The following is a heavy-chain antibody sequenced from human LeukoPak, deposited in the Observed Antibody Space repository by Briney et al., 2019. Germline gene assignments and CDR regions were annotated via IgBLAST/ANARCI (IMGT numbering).Heavy chain of an antibody. D-gene: IGHD3-3*01. V-gene: IGHV4-34*01. CDR2: INHSGST. CDR1: GGSFRGYY. Sequence: SETLSLTCAVYGGSFRGYYWSWIRQPPGKGLEWIGEINHSGSTNYNPSLKSRVTISVDTSKNQFSLKLSSVTAADTAVYYCARGITYYDFWSGYYPAYYFDYWGQGTLVTVSS. J-gene: IGHJ4*02. CDR3: ARGITYYDFWSGYYPAYYFDY.